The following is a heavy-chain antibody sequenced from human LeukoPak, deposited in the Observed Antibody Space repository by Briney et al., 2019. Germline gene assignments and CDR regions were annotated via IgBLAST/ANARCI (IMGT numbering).Heavy chain of an antibody. Sequence: GGSLRLSCAASGFTFDDYAMHWVRQAPGKGLEWVSGISWNSGSIGYADSVKGRFTISRDNAKNSLYLQMNSLRAEDTALYYCAKDLAPLIVVVPAASYYYYGMDVWGQGTTVTVSS. J-gene: IGHJ6*02. D-gene: IGHD2-2*01. CDR1: GFTFDDYA. CDR3: AKDLAPLIVVVPAASYYYYGMDV. V-gene: IGHV3-9*01. CDR2: ISWNSGSI.